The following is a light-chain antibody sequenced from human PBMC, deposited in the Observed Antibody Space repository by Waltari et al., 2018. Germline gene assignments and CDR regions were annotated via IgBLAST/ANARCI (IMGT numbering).Light chain of an antibody. J-gene: IGLJ2*01. CDR1: SGHSSYA. V-gene: IGLV4-69*02. CDR2: VNSDGSH. Sequence: QLVLTQSPSASASLGASVKLTCTLSSGHSSYAIAWHQQQPEKGPRYLMKVNSDGSHNKGRRIPDRFSGSSSGAERYLTIASLQSEDEADYYCQTWGTGIRVFGGGTKLTVL. CDR3: QTWGTGIRV.